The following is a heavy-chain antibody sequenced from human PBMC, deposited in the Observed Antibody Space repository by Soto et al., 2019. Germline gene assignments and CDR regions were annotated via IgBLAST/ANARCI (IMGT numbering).Heavy chain of an antibody. Sequence: QLQLQESGPGLVKPSETLSLTCTVSGGSISSYYWGWIRRPPGKGLEWIGSIHYSGSTYYNPAPQGLVAMSVDTSMTQFSLKLISFTAAYTAVYYVAMRWGSFFDYGGQGTLVTVSS. CDR2: IHYSGST. V-gene: IGHV4-39*01. D-gene: IGHD7-27*01. CDR3: AMRWGSFFDY. J-gene: IGHJ4*02. CDR1: GGSISSYY.